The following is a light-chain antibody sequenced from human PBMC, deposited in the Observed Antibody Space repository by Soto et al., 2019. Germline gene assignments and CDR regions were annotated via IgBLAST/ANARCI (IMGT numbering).Light chain of an antibody. CDR3: QQYNTFWT. CDR2: DVS. V-gene: IGKV1-5*01. J-gene: IGKJ1*01. Sequence: DIPMTQSPSTLSASVGDRVTITCRASQTINNWLAWYQQKPGKAPKVLIYDVSTLGSGVPSRFSGSGSGTDFTLTISGLQPDDLGTYYCQQYNTFWTFGQGTKVEI. CDR1: QTINNW.